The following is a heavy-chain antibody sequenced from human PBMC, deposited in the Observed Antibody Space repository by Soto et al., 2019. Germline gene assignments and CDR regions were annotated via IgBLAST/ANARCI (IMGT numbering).Heavy chain of an antibody. J-gene: IGHJ5*02. CDR2: IKQDGSEK. Sequence: EVQLVESGGGLVQPGGSLRLSCAASGFTFSSYWMSWVRQAPGKGLEWVANIKQDGSEKYYVDSVKGRFTISRDNAKNSLYLQMNSLRAEDTAVYYCARLYSSGWYGNWFDPWGQGTLVTVSS. D-gene: IGHD6-19*01. CDR1: GFTFSSYW. V-gene: IGHV3-7*01. CDR3: ARLYSSGWYGNWFDP.